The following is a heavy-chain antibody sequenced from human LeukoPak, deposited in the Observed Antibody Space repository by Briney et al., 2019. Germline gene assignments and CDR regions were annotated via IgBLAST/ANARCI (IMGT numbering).Heavy chain of an antibody. CDR2: IYSGGST. CDR1: GFTVSSDY. Sequence: GGSLRLSCAASGFTVSSDYMSWVRQAPGKVLEWVSVIYSGGSTYYADSVKGRFTISRDNSKNTLYLQMNSLRAADTAVYYCAKSSYRYDILTGYFDYWGQGTLVAVSS. CDR3: AKSSYRYDILTGYFDY. J-gene: IGHJ4*02. V-gene: IGHV3-53*01. D-gene: IGHD3-9*01.